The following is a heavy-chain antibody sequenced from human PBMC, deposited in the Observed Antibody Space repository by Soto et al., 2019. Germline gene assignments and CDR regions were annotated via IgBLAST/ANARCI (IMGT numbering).Heavy chain of an antibody. CDR3: ARGPRYDIMTGPRFDP. J-gene: IGHJ5*02. Sequence: GGSLRLSCAASRFTVSSSYMSWVRQAPGKGLECVSMIFSGGSTHYTDSVKGRFTISRDNSKNTLYLQMTSLRAEDTAVYYCARGPRYDIMTGPRFDPWGQGTLVTVSS. D-gene: IGHD3-9*01. CDR2: IFSGGST. V-gene: IGHV3-66*01. CDR1: RFTVSSSY.